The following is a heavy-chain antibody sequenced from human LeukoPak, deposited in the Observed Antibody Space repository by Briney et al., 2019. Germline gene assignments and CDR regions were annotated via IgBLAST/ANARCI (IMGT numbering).Heavy chain of an antibody. D-gene: IGHD3-22*01. CDR2: IYPSGRI. V-gene: IGHV4-59*12. J-gene: IGHJ4*02. CDR1: SSSMTDSC. CDR3: TREGYDRSGYFLDF. Sequence: SETLSLTCSVSSSSMTDSCWSWFRQAPGKGFEWLGFIYPSGRIEYSPSLRSRVSFSVATSRMEATVRLRSVTASDTAVYYCTREGYDRSGYFLDFWGQGILVTVSS.